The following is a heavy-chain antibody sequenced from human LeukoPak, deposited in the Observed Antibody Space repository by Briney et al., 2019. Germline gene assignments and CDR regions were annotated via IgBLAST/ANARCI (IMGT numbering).Heavy chain of an antibody. D-gene: IGHD2-21*02. Sequence: TPSQTLSLTCPVDAGSFSGYYCSWIRQPPGKGREWIGYIYYSGSTNYNPYLKSRVTISVDTSKTQFSLKLSSVTAADTAVYYCASGGYYCGGDCYSGWGQGTLVTVSS. CDR2: IYYSGST. V-gene: IGHV4-59*01. CDR1: AGSFSGYY. CDR3: ASGGYYCGGDCYSG. J-gene: IGHJ4*02.